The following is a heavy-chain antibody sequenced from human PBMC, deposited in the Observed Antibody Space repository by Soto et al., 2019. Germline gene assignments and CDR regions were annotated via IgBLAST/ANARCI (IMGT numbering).Heavy chain of an antibody. V-gene: IGHV3-23*01. Sequence: GRSLRLSCAASGFSFSSYSMSWVRQAPGKGLEWVSAISGSGGSTYYADSVKGGITISRATSKNTLYLQMNSPSAEDTAVYYFPQGRVNGTRGQGPLVTLS. CDR3: PQGRVNGT. D-gene: IGHD2-8*01. CDR2: ISGSGGST. CDR1: GFSFSSYS. J-gene: IGHJ4*02.